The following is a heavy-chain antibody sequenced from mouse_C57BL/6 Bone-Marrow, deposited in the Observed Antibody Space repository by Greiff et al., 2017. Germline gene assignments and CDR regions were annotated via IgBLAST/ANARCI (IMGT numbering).Heavy chain of an antibody. CDR3: AIYDYDWFAY. Sequence: EVQGVESGGGLVKPGGSLKLYCAASGFTFSSYAMSWVRQTPEKRLEWVATISDGGSYTYYPDNVKGRFTISRDNAKNNLYLQMSHLKSEDTAMYYCAIYDYDWFAYWGQGTLVTVSA. CDR1: GFTFSSYA. V-gene: IGHV5-4*01. J-gene: IGHJ3*01. CDR2: ISDGGSYT. D-gene: IGHD2-4*01.